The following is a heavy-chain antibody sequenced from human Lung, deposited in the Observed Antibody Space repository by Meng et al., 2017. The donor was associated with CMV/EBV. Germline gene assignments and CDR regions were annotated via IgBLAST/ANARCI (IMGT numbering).Heavy chain of an antibody. J-gene: IGHJ5*02. CDR3: ARGGNFDP. Sequence: VQLVQSGSELKKPGAAVKVSCKASGYTFSTYTINWVRQAHGRGLGWMGWISTNTGTPTYTQGFTGRFVFSLDTSVSTAYLQISSLKAEDTAVYYCARGGNFDPWGQGTLVTVSS. CDR1: GYTFSTYT. D-gene: IGHD2/OR15-2a*01. CDR2: ISTNTGTP. V-gene: IGHV7-4-1*02.